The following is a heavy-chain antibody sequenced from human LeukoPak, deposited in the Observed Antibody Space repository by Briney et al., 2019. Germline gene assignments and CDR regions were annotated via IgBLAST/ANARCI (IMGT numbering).Heavy chain of an antibody. V-gene: IGHV3-21*01. CDR3: ARGRGWPHDATDI. D-gene: IGHD6-19*01. Sequence: GGSLRLSCAASGFTFSSYSMNWVRQAPGKGLEWVSSISSSSSYIYYADSVKGRFTISRDNAKNSLYLQMNSLRAEDTAVYYCARGRGWPHDATDIWGQGTMVTVSS. J-gene: IGHJ3*02. CDR2: ISSSSSYI. CDR1: GFTFSSYS.